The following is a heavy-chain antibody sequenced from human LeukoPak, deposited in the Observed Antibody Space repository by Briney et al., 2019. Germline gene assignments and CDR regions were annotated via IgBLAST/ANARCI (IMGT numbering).Heavy chain of an antibody. V-gene: IGHV1-46*02. D-gene: IGHD2-15*01. CDR2: IHPNDGGT. CDR1: GYTFNIYY. Sequence: ASVKVSCKTSGYTFNIYYVQWVRQAPGHGLEWMGVIHPNDGGTTYAQKFQGRIIMTSDTSTSTIYMELSSLKSDDTAVYYCARGDIDHWGQGTLVTVSS. J-gene: IGHJ5*02. CDR3: ARGDIDH.